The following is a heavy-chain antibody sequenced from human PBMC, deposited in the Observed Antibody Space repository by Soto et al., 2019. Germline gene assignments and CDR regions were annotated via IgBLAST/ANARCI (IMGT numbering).Heavy chain of an antibody. J-gene: IGHJ3*02. CDR2: IYYSGST. V-gene: IGHV4-59*12. CDR1: GVSISSYY. Sequence: PSETLSLTCTVSGVSISSYYWYWIRQPPGKGLEWIGDIYYSGSTNYNPSLKSRGTISVDTSKNQFSLKLTSVTAADTAVYYCAGASTCHPGAFAIWGQGTTVTVSS. CDR3: AGASTCHPGAFAI.